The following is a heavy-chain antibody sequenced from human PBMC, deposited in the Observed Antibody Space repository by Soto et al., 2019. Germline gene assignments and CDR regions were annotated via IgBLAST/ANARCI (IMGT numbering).Heavy chain of an antibody. Sequence: QVQLVESGGGVVQPGRPLRLSCEASGFNFGYYGMNWVRQAPGKGLEWVAIISYDGRDKYYTDSVKGRFTISRDNSKNTLDQEMNRLKLENKTVYYCAKESIGGYCSTKRCYVLHHWGQGTLVTVSS. D-gene: IGHD2-2*01. V-gene: IGHV3-30*18. J-gene: IGHJ1*01. CDR2: ISYDGRDK. CDR1: GFNFGYYG. CDR3: AKESIGGYCSTKRCYVLHH.